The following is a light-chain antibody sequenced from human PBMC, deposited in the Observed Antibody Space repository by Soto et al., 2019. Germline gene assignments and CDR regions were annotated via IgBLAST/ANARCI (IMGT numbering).Light chain of an antibody. CDR3: SSYTTSSTRV. V-gene: IGLV2-11*01. Sequence: QSALTQPRSVSGSPGQSVTISCTGTSSDVGAYNYVSWYQQHPGKAPKLMIYDVTKRPSGVPDRFSGSKSGNTASLTISGLQAEDEADYYCSSYTTSSTRVFGTGTKLTVL. CDR1: SSDVGAYNY. CDR2: DVT. J-gene: IGLJ1*01.